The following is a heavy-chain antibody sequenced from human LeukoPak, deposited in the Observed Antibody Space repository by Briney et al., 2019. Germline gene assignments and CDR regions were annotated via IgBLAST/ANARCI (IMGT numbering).Heavy chain of an antibody. Sequence: ASVKVSCKASGGTFSSYAISWVRQAPGQGLEWMGGIIPIFGTANYAQKFQGRVTITADKSTSTAYMELSSLRSEDTAVYYCARGARESTYLSPSLLRWYFDLWGRGTLVTVSS. CDR2: IIPIFGTA. CDR3: ARGARESTYLSPSLLRWYFDL. CDR1: GGTFSSYA. D-gene: IGHD1-26*01. J-gene: IGHJ2*01. V-gene: IGHV1-69*06.